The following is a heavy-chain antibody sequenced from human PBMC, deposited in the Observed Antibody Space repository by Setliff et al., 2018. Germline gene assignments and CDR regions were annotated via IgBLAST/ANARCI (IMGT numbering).Heavy chain of an antibody. Sequence: PSETLSLSCTVSGGSVRGYYWSWIRQAPGKGLEWIGHVYYSGAANYNPSLKSRVTVSVDTSKNQFSLRLISVTAADTAVYYCARGGTFRYFDYWGQGTPVTVSS. D-gene: IGHD5-12*01. CDR2: VYYSGAA. J-gene: IGHJ4*02. V-gene: IGHV4-59*02. CDR3: ARGGTFRYFDY. CDR1: GGSVRGYY.